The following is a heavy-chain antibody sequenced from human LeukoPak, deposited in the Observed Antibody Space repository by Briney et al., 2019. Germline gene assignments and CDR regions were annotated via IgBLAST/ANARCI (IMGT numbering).Heavy chain of an antibody. CDR1: VYTFTSYG. D-gene: IGHD2-15*01. Sequence: ASVKVSCKASVYTFTSYGISWVRQAPGQGLEWMGWISAYNGNTNYAQKLQGRVTMTTDTSTSTAYMELRSLRSDDKAVYYCARDRYCSGGSCYSSVFVYWGQGTLVTVSS. J-gene: IGHJ4*02. V-gene: IGHV1-18*01. CDR3: ARDRYCSGGSCYSSVFVY. CDR2: ISAYNGNT.